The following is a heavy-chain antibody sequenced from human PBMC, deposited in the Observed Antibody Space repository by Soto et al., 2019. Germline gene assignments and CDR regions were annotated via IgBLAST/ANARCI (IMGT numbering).Heavy chain of an antibody. CDR1: GFTFSTYG. Sequence: QVQLVESGGGVVQAGGSLGLSCTASGFTFSTYGMHWVRQAPGKGPEWVAVMSHDGSHKAFLDSVKGRFIISRDNSKNLLYLQMNSMRPDDTAVYYCARLPRSGWDHYYYGMDVWGQGTTVIVSS. D-gene: IGHD6-19*01. CDR3: ARLPRSGWDHYYYGMDV. CDR2: MSHDGSHK. V-gene: IGHV3-30*03. J-gene: IGHJ6*02.